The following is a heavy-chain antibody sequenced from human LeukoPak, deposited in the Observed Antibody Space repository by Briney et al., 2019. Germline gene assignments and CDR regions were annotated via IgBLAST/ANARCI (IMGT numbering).Heavy chain of an antibody. Sequence: TGGSLRLSCAASGFTFSSYAMSWVRQAPGKGLEWVSAISGSGGSTYYADSVKGRFTISRDNAKNSLYLQMNSLRADDTAVYYCARDDYGGTAYWGQGTLVTVSS. CDR2: ISGSGGST. V-gene: IGHV3-23*01. J-gene: IGHJ4*02. CDR1: GFTFSSYA. CDR3: ARDDYGGTAY. D-gene: IGHD4/OR15-4a*01.